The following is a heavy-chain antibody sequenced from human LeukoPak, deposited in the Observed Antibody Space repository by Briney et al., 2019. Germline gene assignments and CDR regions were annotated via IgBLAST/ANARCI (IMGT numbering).Heavy chain of an antibody. V-gene: IGHV3-11*01. D-gene: IGHD1-26*01. CDR2: ICCSGTSI. CDR1: GFTFSDYY. CDR3: RRSGIVGAATESPMDD. Sequence: GGSLRLSCAASGFTFSDYYMRWIRQAPGKGLEWVAYICCSGTSIYSADSVKGRFTISRDNAKNSLYLQMNSLRAVDTAVYYCRRSGIVGAATESPMDDWGQGTLVTVSS. J-gene: IGHJ4*02.